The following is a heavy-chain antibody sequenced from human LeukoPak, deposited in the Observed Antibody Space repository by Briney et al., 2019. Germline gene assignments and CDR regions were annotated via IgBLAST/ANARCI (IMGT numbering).Heavy chain of an antibody. D-gene: IGHD5-18*01. CDR3: ARTYSWGMPDY. CDR2: ISSRSRHV. CDR1: AFSFSDYS. Sequence: PGGSLRLSCAASAFSFSDYSMNWVRQAPGKGLEWVSSISSRSRHVYYAASVQGRFTISRDDAKNSLYLQMNSLRVEDMAVYYCARTYSWGMPDYWGQGTLVTVSS. V-gene: IGHV3-21*01. J-gene: IGHJ4*02.